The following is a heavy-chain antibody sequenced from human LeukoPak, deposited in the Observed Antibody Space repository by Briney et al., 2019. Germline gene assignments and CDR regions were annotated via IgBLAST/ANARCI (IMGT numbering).Heavy chain of an antibody. CDR2: IYYSGST. CDR3: AGTPPHYYDSSGTYDY. Sequence: PSETLSLTCTVSGGSVSSSNYYWGWIRQPPGKGLEWIGSIYYSGSTYYNPSLESRVTMSVDTSRNQFSLRLSSVTAAGTAVYYCAGTPPHYYDSSGTYDYWGQGTLVTVSS. CDR1: GGSVSSSNYY. V-gene: IGHV4-39*01. J-gene: IGHJ4*02. D-gene: IGHD3-22*01.